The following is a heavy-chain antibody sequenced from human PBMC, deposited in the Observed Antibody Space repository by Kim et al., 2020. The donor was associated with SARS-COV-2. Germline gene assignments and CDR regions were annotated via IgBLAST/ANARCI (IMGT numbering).Heavy chain of an antibody. D-gene: IGHD1-1*01. J-gene: IGHJ4*02. CDR1: GGSISSYY. Sequence: SETLSLTCTVSGGSISSYYWSWIRQPPGKGLEWIGYIYYSGSTNYNPSLKSRVTISVDTSKNQFSLKLSSVTAADTAVYYCARVYWNPLYFDYWGQGTLVTVSS. CDR2: IYYSGST. V-gene: IGHV4-59*13. CDR3: ARVYWNPLYFDY.